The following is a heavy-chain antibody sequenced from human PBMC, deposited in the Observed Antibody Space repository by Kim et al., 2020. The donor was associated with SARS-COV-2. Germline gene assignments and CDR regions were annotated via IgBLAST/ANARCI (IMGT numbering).Heavy chain of an antibody. J-gene: IGHJ4*02. V-gene: IGHV1-18*01. D-gene: IGHD1-26*01. CDR1: GYTFTSSG. Sequence: ASVKVSCKASGYTFTSSGFSWVRQAPGQGLEWMGWISAYNSNKNYAQKFQGRVTMTTDTSTTTAYMELGSLTSDDTAIYYCARDRGVGTIFFDYWGQGTLVAVSS. CDR2: ISAYNSNK. CDR3: ARDRGVGTIFFDY.